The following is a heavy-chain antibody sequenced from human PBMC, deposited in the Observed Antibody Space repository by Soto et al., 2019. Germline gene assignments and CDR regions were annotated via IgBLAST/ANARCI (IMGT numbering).Heavy chain of an antibody. CDR2: IYRIGSX. Sequence: SETLSRTCAVACGSISSVGYSWSWIRQPPGKCLEWIGYIYRIGSXXYNPSLKXXVSIWVERSNXQFSLXRISVTAADTAVYYCARVAAPWAQGTLVTVSS. V-gene: IGHV4-30-2*01. CDR1: CGSISSVGYS. J-gene: IGHJ5*02. CDR3: ARVAAP.